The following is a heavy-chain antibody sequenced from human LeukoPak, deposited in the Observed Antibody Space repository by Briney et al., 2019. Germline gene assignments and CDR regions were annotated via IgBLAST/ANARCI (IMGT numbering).Heavy chain of an antibody. D-gene: IGHD3-9*01. CDR1: GYTFTGYY. V-gene: IGHV1-2*02. J-gene: IGHJ4*02. Sequence: ASVKVSCKASGYTFTGYYMHWVRQAPGQGLEWMGWINPNSGGTNYAQKFQGRATMTRDTSISTAYMELSSLRSEDTAVYYCAATIDYYFDYWGQGTLVTVSS. CDR2: INPNSGGT. CDR3: AATIDYYFDY.